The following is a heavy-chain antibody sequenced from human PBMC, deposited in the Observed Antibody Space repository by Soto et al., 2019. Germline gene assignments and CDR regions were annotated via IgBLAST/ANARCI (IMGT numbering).Heavy chain of an antibody. V-gene: IGHV4-59*01. Sequence: QVQLQESGPGLVKPSETLSLTCTVSGDSISRYYWSWIRQPPGKGLEWIGYIYYSGSTNYNPSLKSRVTISLATSKKQFSLRLSSVTAADTAVYYCARTYYDLLTGFYFDFWGQGTLVTVSS. CDR2: IYYSGST. D-gene: IGHD3-9*01. CDR3: ARTYYDLLTGFYFDF. CDR1: GDSISRYY. J-gene: IGHJ4*02.